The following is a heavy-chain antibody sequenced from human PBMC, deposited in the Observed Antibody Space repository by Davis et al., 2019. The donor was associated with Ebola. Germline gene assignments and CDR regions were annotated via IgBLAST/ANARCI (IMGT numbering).Heavy chain of an antibody. D-gene: IGHD2-15*01. CDR3: ARDFQDIVVVVAAHGFDY. CDR2: ISSSSSTI. V-gene: IGHV3-48*02. Sequence: GGSLRLSCAASGFTFSSYSMNWVRQAPGKGLEWVSYISSSSSTIYYADSVKGRFTISRDNAKNSLYLQMNSLRDEDTAVYYCARDFQDIVVVVAAHGFDYWGQGTLVTVSS. J-gene: IGHJ4*02. CDR1: GFTFSSYS.